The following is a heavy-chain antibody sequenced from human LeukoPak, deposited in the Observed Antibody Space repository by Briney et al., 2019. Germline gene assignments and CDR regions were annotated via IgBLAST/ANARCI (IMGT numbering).Heavy chain of an antibody. CDR3: ARALRDADQQLVSDY. J-gene: IGHJ4*02. V-gene: IGHV4-59*01. CDR1: GGSISDYH. D-gene: IGHD6-13*01. CDR2: IYYSGTT. Sequence: PSETLSLTCTVSGGSISDYHWSWIRQPPGKGLEWIGYIYYSGTTTYNPSLKSRVTISIDMSKNRFSLELTSLTAADTAVYYCARALRDADQQLVSDYWGQGIPVTVSS.